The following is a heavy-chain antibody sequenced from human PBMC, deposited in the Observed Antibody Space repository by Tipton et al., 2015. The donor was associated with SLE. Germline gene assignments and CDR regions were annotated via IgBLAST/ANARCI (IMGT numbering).Heavy chain of an antibody. J-gene: IGHJ4*02. D-gene: IGHD3-3*01. CDR1: GFTFTSSA. CDR2: IVVGSDNT. CDR3: ARAGDFWSGYYY. Sequence: QSGAEVKKPGTSVKVSCMASGFTFTSSALQWVRQARGQRLEWIGWIVVGSDNTNYTQKFQERVTITRDMSTSTAYMELSSLRSEDTAVYYCARAGDFWSGYYYWGQGTLVTVSS. V-gene: IGHV1-58*01.